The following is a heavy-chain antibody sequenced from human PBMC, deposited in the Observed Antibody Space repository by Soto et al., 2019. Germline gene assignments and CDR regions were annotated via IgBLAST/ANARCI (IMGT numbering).Heavy chain of an antibody. D-gene: IGHD3-10*01. CDR2: INNNGPYT. CDR3: ARGWFGLDV. CDR1: GFTFIAYS. J-gene: IGHJ6*04. V-gene: IGHV3-21*01. Sequence: PGGSLRLSCAASGFTFIAYSMNWVRQAPGKGLEWVSCINNNGPYTTYADSVNGRFTSSRDNAKNLLYLQMNSLRAEDTAVYYCARGWFGLDVWGKGTTVTVSS.